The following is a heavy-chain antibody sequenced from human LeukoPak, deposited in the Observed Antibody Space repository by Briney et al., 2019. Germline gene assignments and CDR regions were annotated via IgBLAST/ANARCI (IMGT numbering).Heavy chain of an antibody. J-gene: IGHJ6*03. CDR3: ARGPQWRGDYYYIDV. CDR1: GYTFTNFD. CDR2: MNPNSGNT. V-gene: IGHV1-8*01. D-gene: IGHD6-19*01. Sequence: GASVTVSCKASGYTFTNFDINWVRQATGQGLEWMGWMNPNSGNTGYAQKFQGGVTMTMNTSITTAYMELSSLISEDTAVYYCARGPQWRGDYYYIDVWGRGTTVTVSS.